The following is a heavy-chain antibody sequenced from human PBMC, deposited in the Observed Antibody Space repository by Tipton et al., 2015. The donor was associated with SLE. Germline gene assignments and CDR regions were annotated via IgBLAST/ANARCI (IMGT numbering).Heavy chain of an antibody. CDR2: INPSGGST. CDR3: ARGSVAGPTADGLDY. CDR1: GYTFTSYY. V-gene: IGHV1-46*01. Sequence: QSGPEVKKPGASVKVSCKASGYTFTSYYMHWVRQAPGQGLEWMGIINPSGGSTSYAQKFQGRVTMTRDTSTSTVYMELRSLRSDDTAVFYCARGSVAGPTADGLDYWGQGTLVTVSS. J-gene: IGHJ4*02. D-gene: IGHD6-19*01.